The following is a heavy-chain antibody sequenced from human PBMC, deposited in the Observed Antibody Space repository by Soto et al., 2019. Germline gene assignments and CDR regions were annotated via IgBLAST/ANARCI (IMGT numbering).Heavy chain of an antibody. CDR3: AREELRYFDWLLYKNWFDP. CDR1: GYTFTSYA. D-gene: IGHD3-9*01. Sequence: ASVKVSCKASGYTFTSYAMHWVRQAPGQRLEWMGWINAGNGNTKYSQKFQGRVTITRDTSASTAYMELSSLRSEDTAVYYCAREELRYFDWLLYKNWFDPWGQGTLVTVSS. J-gene: IGHJ5*02. V-gene: IGHV1-3*01. CDR2: INAGNGNT.